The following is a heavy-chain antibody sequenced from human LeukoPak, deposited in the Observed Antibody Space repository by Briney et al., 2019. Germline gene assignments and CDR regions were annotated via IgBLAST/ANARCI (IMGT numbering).Heavy chain of an antibody. J-gene: IGHJ6*02. Sequence: PSETLSLTCTVSDYYISSGHYWGWIRQPPGKGLEWIANIHHAGSTYYNPSLKSRVTISVDTSKNQFSLKLNSVTAVDTAVYYCARITFVVEGYGMDVWGQGTTVTVSS. V-gene: IGHV4-38-2*02. CDR1: DYYISSGHY. CDR2: IHHAGST. CDR3: ARITFVVEGYGMDV. D-gene: IGHD2-21*01.